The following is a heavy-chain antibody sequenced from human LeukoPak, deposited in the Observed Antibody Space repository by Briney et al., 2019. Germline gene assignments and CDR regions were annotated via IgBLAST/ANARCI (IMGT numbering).Heavy chain of an antibody. CDR2: TYYRSQWYS. D-gene: IGHD3-10*01. J-gene: IGHJ4*02. Sequence: SQTLSLTCAISGDSVSSNNAVWAWIRQSPSTGLEWLGRTYYRSQWYSDYAGSVRSRININPDTSKNQFSLQLNSVTPEDTAVYYCERGSYGLGVFGTYSFDYGAQEPLATVSS. V-gene: IGHV6-1*01. CDR1: GDSVSSNNAV. CDR3: ERGSYGLGVFGTYSFDY.